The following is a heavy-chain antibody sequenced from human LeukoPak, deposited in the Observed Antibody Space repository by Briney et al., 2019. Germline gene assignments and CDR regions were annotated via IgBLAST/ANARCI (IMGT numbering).Heavy chain of an antibody. CDR3: AKDVDTVMDWANDAFDV. CDR1: GFTFSSYA. D-gene: IGHD5-18*01. CDR2: ISGSGGST. J-gene: IGHJ3*01. Sequence: GRSLRLSCAASGFTFSSYAMSWVRQAPGKGLEWVSAISGSGGSTYYADSVKGRFTISRDNSKNTLYLQMDSLRVEDTAMYYCAKDVDTVMDWANDAFDVWGQGTMVIVSS. V-gene: IGHV3-23*01.